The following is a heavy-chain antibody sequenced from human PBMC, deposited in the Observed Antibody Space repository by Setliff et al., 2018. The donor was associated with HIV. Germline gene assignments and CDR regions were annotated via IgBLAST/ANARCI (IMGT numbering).Heavy chain of an antibody. CDR3: ARGPGDHILYYFDY. D-gene: IGHD7-27*01. J-gene: IGHJ4*02. V-gene: IGHV4-30-2*01. Sequence: PSETLSLTCAVSGGSIRSSGYSWSWIRQPPGKGLEWIGYISQSGSTYYNPSLKSRVTISVDRSKNQFSLKLSSVTAADTAVYYCARGPGDHILYYFDYWGQGTLVTVSS. CDR1: GGSIRSSGYS. CDR2: ISQSGST.